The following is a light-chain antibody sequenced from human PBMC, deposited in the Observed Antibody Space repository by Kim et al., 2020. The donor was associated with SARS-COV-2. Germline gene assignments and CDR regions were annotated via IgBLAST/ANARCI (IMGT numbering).Light chain of an antibody. Sequence: GRTVTISCARSSGSIASKYVQWYQQRPGSAPNTVIYEDNQRPSGVPDRFSGSIDSSSNSASLTISGLKTEDEADYYCQSYDSSNVVFGGGTQLTVL. V-gene: IGLV6-57*03. J-gene: IGLJ2*01. CDR1: SGSIASKY. CDR3: QSYDSSNVV. CDR2: EDN.